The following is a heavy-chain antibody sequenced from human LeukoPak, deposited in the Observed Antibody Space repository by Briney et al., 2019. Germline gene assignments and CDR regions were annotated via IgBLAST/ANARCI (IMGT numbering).Heavy chain of an antibody. J-gene: IGHJ4*02. D-gene: IGHD1-26*01. V-gene: IGHV1-2*06. CDR1: GYTFTGYY. Sequence: ASVKVSCKASGYTFTGYYMHWVRQAPGQGLEWMGRINPNSGGTNYAQKFQGRVTMTRDTSISTAYMELSRLRSDDTAVYYCARDRVLVGATPLDYWGQGTLVTVS. CDR2: INPNSGGT. CDR3: ARDRVLVGATPLDY.